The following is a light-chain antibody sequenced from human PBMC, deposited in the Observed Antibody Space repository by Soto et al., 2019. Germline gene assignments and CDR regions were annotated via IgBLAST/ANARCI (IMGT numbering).Light chain of an antibody. J-gene: IGLJ3*02. Sequence: QSVLTQPPSVSGAPGQRVTISCTGSSSTIGAGYDVHWYQQLPGTAPQLLIYVNGNRPSGVSDRFSGSKSGTSASLAITGLQAEDEADYYCQSYDSSLSGWVFGGGTKLTVL. V-gene: IGLV1-40*01. CDR3: QSYDSSLSGWV. CDR2: VNG. CDR1: SSTIGAGYD.